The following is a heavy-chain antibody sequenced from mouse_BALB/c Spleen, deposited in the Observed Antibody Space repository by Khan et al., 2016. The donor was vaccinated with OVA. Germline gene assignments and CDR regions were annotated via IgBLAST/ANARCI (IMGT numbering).Heavy chain of an antibody. Sequence: EVELVESGGGLVQPGGSQKLSCAASGFTFSSFGMHWVRQAPEKGLEWVAFISSGSRTIYYTDTVKGRFTISRDNTKTTLFLQMTRRRSEYTAIYYCARDYGWVRDYWGQGTSVTVSS. CDR3: ARDYGWVRDY. D-gene: IGHD1-1*01. CDR1: GFTFSSFG. CDR2: ISSGSRTI. J-gene: IGHJ4*01. V-gene: IGHV5-17*02.